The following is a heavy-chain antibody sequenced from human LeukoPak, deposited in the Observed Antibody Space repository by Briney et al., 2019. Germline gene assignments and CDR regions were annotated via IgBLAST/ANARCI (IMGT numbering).Heavy chain of an antibody. V-gene: IGHV4-31*03. CDR2: IHYSGSA. D-gene: IGHD6-19*01. Sequence: SQTLSLTCTVSGGPISSGGYYWSWIRQHPGKGLEWIGYIHYSGSAYYNPSLKSRVTISVDTSKNQFSLKLSSVTAADTAVYYCASGWSSGWYYFDYWGQGTLVTVSS. J-gene: IGHJ4*02. CDR3: ASGWSSGWYYFDY. CDR1: GGPISSGGYY.